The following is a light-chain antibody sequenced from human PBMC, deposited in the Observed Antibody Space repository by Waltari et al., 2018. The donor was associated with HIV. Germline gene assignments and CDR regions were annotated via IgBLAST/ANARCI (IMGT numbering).Light chain of an antibody. CDR1: SANVGNT. Sequence: QSVLTQPPSASGTAGQRVTISCSGSSANVGNTVYWYQQLPGTAPKVLIYRDNQRPSGVPDRFSGSRSGTSASLDVSGLRSEDEATYFCAAWDDTLYGWVFGGGTKLTVL. V-gene: IGLV1-47*01. CDR2: RDN. J-gene: IGLJ3*02. CDR3: AAWDDTLYGWV.